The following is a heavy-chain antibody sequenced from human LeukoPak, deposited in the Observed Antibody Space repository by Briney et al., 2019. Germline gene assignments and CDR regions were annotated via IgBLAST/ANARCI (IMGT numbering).Heavy chain of an antibody. D-gene: IGHD6-6*01. CDR3: AKEYSSSSKYNWFDP. J-gene: IGHJ5*02. V-gene: IGHV3-33*06. CDR1: GFTFSSYG. CDR2: IWYDGSNK. Sequence: PGGSLRLSCAASGFTFSSYGMHWVRQAPDKGLEWVAVIWYDGSNKYYADSVKGRFTISRDNSKNTLYLQMNSLRAEDTAVYYCAKEYSSSSKYNWFDPWGQGTLVTVSS.